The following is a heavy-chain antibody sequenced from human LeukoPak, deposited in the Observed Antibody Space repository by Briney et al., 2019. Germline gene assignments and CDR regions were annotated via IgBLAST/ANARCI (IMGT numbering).Heavy chain of an antibody. CDR2: ISSSGSTI. V-gene: IGHV3-48*03. J-gene: IGHJ4*02. D-gene: IGHD3-22*01. CDR1: GFTFSSYE. Sequence: HSGGSLRLSCAASGFTFSSYEMNWVRQAPGKGLEWVSYISSSGSTIYYADSVKGRFTISRDNAKNSLYLQMNSLRAEDAAVYYCARSYYYDSSGYYTSTSFDYWGQGTLVTVSS. CDR3: ARSYYYDSSGYYTSTSFDY.